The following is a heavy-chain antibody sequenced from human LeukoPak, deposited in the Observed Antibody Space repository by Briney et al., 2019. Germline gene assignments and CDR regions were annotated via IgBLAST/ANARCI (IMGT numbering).Heavy chain of an antibody. D-gene: IGHD3-9*01. CDR2: ISYDGSNK. J-gene: IGHJ4*02. CDR3: ARSPYYDILAGFYYYFDY. V-gene: IGHV3-30-3*01. Sequence: GGSLRLSCAASGFTFSSYAMHWVRQAPGKGLEWVADISYDGSNKYYADSVKGRLTISRDNSKSTLYLQTNSLRAEDTATYYCARSPYYDILAGFYYYFDYWGQGTLVTVSS. CDR1: GFTFSSYA.